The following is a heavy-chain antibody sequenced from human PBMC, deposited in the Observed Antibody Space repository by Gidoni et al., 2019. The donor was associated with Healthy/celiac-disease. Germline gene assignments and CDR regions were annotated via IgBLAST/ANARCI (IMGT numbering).Heavy chain of an antibody. D-gene: IGHD6-6*01. Sequence: EVQLVESGGGLVQPGGSLSLSCAASVFTFSSYSMTWVRQAPGKGLEWVSYISSSSSTIYYAESVKGRFTISRDNDKNSLYLQMNSLRDEDTAVYYCARDTNIEYSSSAYYYYYYGMDVWGQGTTVTVSS. CDR1: VFTFSSYS. J-gene: IGHJ6*02. CDR2: ISSSSSTI. V-gene: IGHV3-48*02. CDR3: ARDTNIEYSSSAYYYYYYGMDV.